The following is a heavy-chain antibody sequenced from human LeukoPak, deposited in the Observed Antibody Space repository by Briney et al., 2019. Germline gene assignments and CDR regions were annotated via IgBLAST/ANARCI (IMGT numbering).Heavy chain of an antibody. CDR2: IYYSGST. CDR1: GGSISSYY. J-gene: IGHJ6*03. D-gene: IGHD3-22*01. CDR3: ARTLGYDSRSSYYYYYYMDV. Sequence: SETLPLTCTVSGGSISSYYWSWIRQPPGKGLEWIGYIYYSGSTNYNPSLKSRVTISVDTSKNQFSLKLSSVTAADTAVYYCARTLGYDSRSSYYYYYYMDVWGKGTTVTVSS. V-gene: IGHV4-59*01.